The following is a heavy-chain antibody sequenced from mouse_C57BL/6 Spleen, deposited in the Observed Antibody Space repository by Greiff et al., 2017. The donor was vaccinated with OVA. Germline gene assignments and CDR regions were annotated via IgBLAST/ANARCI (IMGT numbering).Heavy chain of an antibody. Sequence: QVHVKQPGAELVMPGASVKLSCKASGYTFTSYWMHWVKQRPGQGLEWIGEIDPSDSYTNYNQKFKGKSTLTVDKSSSTAYMQLSSLTSEDSAVYYCARSLTGRNYWGQGTTLTVSS. CDR2: IDPSDSYT. CDR1: GYTFTSYW. J-gene: IGHJ2*01. CDR3: ARSLTGRNY. D-gene: IGHD4-1*01. V-gene: IGHV1-69*01.